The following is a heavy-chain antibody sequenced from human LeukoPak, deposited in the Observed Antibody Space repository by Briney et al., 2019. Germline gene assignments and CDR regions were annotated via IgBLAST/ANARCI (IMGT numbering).Heavy chain of an antibody. CDR1: GYTFTSYD. V-gene: IGHV1-8*01. J-gene: IGHJ6*02. D-gene: IGHD6-13*01. CDR2: MNPNSGNT. CDR3: ARGQLVLVQKLLGVNYYYGMDV. Sequence: ASVKVSCKASGYTFTSYDINWVRQATGQGLEWMGWMNPNSGNTGYAQKFQGRVTMTRNTSISTACMELSSLRSEDTAVYYCARGQLVLVQKLLGVNYYYGMDVWGQGTTVTVSS.